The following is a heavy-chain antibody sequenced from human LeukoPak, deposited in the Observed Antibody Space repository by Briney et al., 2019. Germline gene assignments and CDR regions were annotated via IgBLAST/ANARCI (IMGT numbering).Heavy chain of an antibody. V-gene: IGHV1-69*01. Sequence: ASVKVSCKASRGTFSSYAISWVRQAPGQGLEWMGGIIPIFGTANYAQKFQGRVTITADESTSTAYMELSSLRSEDTAVYYCAMDPEDYGGNVWGQGTMVTVSS. CDR1: RGTFSSYA. J-gene: IGHJ3*01. D-gene: IGHD4-23*01. CDR2: IIPIFGTA. CDR3: AMDPEDYGGNV.